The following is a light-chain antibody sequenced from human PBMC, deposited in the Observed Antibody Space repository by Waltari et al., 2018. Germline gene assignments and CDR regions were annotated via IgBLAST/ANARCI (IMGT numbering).Light chain of an antibody. CDR2: RNE. J-gene: IGLJ3*02. CDR3: AAWDDSLRGFIM. Sequence: QSVLTQPPSASGTPGQRVTISCSGSTTNIGSNSVHWYQQLPGAAPKLLIYRNEHRPPAVPDRFSGAKTGTSASLAISGLRSEDEADYYCAAWDDSLRGFIMFGGGTKLTGL. V-gene: IGLV1-47*01. CDR1: TTNIGSNS.